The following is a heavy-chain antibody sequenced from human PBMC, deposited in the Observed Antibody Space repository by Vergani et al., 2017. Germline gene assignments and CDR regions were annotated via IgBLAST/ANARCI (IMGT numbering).Heavy chain of an antibody. D-gene: IGHD3-9*01. Sequence: EVQLLESGGGLVQPGGSLRLSCAASGFTFSSYAMSWVRQAPGKGLEWVSAISGSGGSTYYADSVKGRFTISRDNSKNTLYLQMNSLRAEDTAVYYCAKXGSGNYDILTGYGLYYYYYYMDVWGKGTTVTVSS. CDR2: ISGSGGST. J-gene: IGHJ6*03. CDR1: GFTFSSYA. V-gene: IGHV3-23*01. CDR3: AKXGSGNYDILTGYGLYYYYYYMDV.